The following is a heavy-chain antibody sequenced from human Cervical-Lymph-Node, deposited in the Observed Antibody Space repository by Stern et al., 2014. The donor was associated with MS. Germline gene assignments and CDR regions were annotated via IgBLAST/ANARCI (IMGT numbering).Heavy chain of an antibody. D-gene: IGHD3-10*01. CDR1: GFPFSTYI. CDR3: ARDSVNGGWFDP. CDR2: IWYDGSRK. V-gene: IGHV3-33*08. J-gene: IGHJ5*02. Sequence: QVQLVQSGGGVVQPGMSLRLTCAASGFPFSTYIMHWVRQAPGKGLEWVAAIWYDGSRKYYADSVKGRFNISRDNSKNAVFLQMNSLRVEDTAVYYCARDSVNGGWFDPWGQGTLVTVSS.